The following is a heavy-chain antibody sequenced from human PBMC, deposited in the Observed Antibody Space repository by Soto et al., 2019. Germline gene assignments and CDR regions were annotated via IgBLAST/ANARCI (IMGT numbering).Heavy chain of an antibody. CDR1: GFTFSNYP. J-gene: IGHJ4*02. CDR3: ARRV. V-gene: IGHV3-23*01. CDR2: ISAGGDRT. Sequence: EVQVSESGGGLVQPGGSLRLSCATSGFTFSNYPMNWVRQAPGKGLEGVSGISAGGDRTYDADSVKGRFTIFRDNSKNSVSLRMNSLRVEDTAVYYCARRVWGQGTLVTVSS.